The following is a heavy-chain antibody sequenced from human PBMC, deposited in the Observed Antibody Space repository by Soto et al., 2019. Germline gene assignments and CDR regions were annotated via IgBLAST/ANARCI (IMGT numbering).Heavy chain of an antibody. CDR3: VRSYGSGTCDAFDI. CDR1: GFTFSNYA. J-gene: IGHJ3*02. CDR2: ISGSGGRT. Sequence: EVQLLESGGGLVQPGGSLRLSCAASGFTFSNYAMSWDRQAPGKGPEWVSCISGSGGRTYYADSVKGRFTISRDNPKNTLYLQMNSLRVEDTAVYYCVRSYGSGTCDAFDIWGEGTMVTVSS. D-gene: IGHD3-10*01. V-gene: IGHV3-23*01.